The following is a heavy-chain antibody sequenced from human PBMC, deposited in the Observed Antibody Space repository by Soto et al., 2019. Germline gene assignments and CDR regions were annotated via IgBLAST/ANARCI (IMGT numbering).Heavy chain of an antibody. J-gene: IGHJ4*02. CDR3: AANYDSSGYYSDY. V-gene: IGHV1-58*01. D-gene: IGHD3-22*01. CDR1: GFTFTSSA. CDR2: IVVGSGNT. Sequence: QMQLVQSGPEVKKPGTSVKVSCKASGFTFTSSAVQWVRQARGQRLEWIGWIVVGSGNTNYAQKFQERVTITRDMSTSTAYMELSSLRSEDTAVYYCAANYDSSGYYSDYWGQGTLVTVSS.